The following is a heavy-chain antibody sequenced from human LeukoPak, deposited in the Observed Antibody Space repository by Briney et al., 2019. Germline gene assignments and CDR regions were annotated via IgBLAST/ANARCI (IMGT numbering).Heavy chain of an antibody. D-gene: IGHD2-2*01. CDR2: ISAYNGNT. Sequence: ASVKVSCKASGYTFTSYGIIWVRQAPGQGLEWMGWISAYNGNTNYAQKLQGRVTMTTDTSTSTAYMELRSLRSDDTAVYYCARDRGVGGRYCSSTSCPPWDAFDIWGQGTMVTVSS. V-gene: IGHV1-18*01. CDR3: ARDRGVGGRYCSSTSCPPWDAFDI. CDR1: GYTFTSYG. J-gene: IGHJ3*02.